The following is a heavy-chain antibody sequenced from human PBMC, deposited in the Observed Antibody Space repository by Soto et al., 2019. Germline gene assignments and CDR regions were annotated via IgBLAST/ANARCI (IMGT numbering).Heavy chain of an antibody. V-gene: IGHV3-23*01. Sequence: VQLLESGGGLVQPGGSLRLSCAASGFTFSNYVMSWVRQAPGKGLEWVSSISGGGGTTHYADSVKGRFTISRDNSKNTLYLQMTSLRAEDTAVFFCAKAEDDIGAPVHFDYWGRGPQVTVSS. J-gene: IGHJ4*02. CDR3: AKAEDDIGAPVHFDY. CDR2: ISGGGGTT. D-gene: IGHD2-15*01. CDR1: GFTFSNYV.